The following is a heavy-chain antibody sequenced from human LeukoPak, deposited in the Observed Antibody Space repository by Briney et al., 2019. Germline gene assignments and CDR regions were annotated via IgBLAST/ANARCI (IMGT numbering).Heavy chain of an antibody. Sequence: ASVKVSCKASGGTFSSYAISWVRQAPGQGLEWMGGIIPIFGTANYAQKFQGRVTITADESTSTAYMELSSLRSEDTAVYYCARGVQYYDILTGQSPYYYMDVWGKGTTVTISS. CDR3: ARGVQYYDILTGQSPYYYMDV. D-gene: IGHD3-9*01. CDR2: IIPIFGTA. V-gene: IGHV1-69*13. CDR1: GGTFSSYA. J-gene: IGHJ6*03.